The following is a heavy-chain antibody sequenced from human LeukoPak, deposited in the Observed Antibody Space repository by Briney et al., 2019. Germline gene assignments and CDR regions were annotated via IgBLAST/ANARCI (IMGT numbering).Heavy chain of an antibody. Sequence: ASAKVSCKASGYTFTSYDINWVRQATGQGLEWMGWMNPNSGNTGYAQKFQGRVTMTRNTSISTAYMELSSLRSEDTAVYYCARDRTSSSRLDWFDPWGQGTLVTVSS. J-gene: IGHJ5*02. CDR2: MNPNSGNT. V-gene: IGHV1-8*01. CDR3: ARDRTSSSRLDWFDP. D-gene: IGHD6-13*01. CDR1: GYTFTSYD.